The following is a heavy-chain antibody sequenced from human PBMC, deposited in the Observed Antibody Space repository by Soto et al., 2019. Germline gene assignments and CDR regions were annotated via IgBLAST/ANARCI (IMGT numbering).Heavy chain of an antibody. CDR2: IYYSGST. CDR1: GGSISSSGYY. J-gene: IGHJ4*02. V-gene: IGHV4-39*01. Sequence: QLQLQESGPGLVKPSETLSLTCTVSGGSISSSGYYWGWIRQPPGKGLEWIGSIYYSGSTYYNPSLKSRVTISVDTSKNQFSLKLSSVTAADTAVYYCARRPPLVAVAGQLFDYWGQGTLVTVSS. CDR3: ARRPPLVAVAGQLFDY. D-gene: IGHD6-19*01.